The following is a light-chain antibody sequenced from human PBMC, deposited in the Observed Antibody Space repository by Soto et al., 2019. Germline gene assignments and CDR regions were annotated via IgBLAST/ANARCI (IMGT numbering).Light chain of an antibody. J-gene: IGLJ1*01. V-gene: IGLV2-14*03. Sequence: HSALPQPASVSDSPGQSITISCTGPSSDVGGSNFVSWYQQHPGKPPKLIIYDVANRPSGVSNRFSGSKSGSTASLIISRLQTEDEADYYCVSYTSSTTYVFGTGTKVTVL. CDR3: VSYTSSTTYV. CDR2: DVA. CDR1: SSDVGGSNF.